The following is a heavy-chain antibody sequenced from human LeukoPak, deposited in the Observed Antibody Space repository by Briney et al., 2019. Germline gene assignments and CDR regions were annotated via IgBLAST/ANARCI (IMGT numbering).Heavy chain of an antibody. CDR1: GFTFSSYG. V-gene: IGHV3-33*01. D-gene: IGHD2-2*01. CDR2: IWYDGSNK. CDR3: ARGGFSSSTSLDY. J-gene: IGHJ4*02. Sequence: GGSLILSCAASGFTFSSYGMHWVRQAPGKGLEWVAVIWYDGSNKYYADSVKGRFTISRDNSKNTLYLQMNSLRAEDTAVYYCARGGFSSSTSLDYWGQGTLVTVSS.